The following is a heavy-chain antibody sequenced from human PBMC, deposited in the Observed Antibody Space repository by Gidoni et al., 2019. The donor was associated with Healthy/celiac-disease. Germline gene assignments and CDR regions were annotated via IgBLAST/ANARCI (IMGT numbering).Heavy chain of an antibody. J-gene: IGHJ4*02. CDR1: GGSFSGYY. D-gene: IGHD6-13*01. CDR2: INHSGST. V-gene: IGHV4-34*01. Sequence: QVQLQQWGAGLLKPSETLSLTCAVYGGSFSGYYWSWIRQPPGKGLEWIGEINHSGSTNYNPSLKSRVTISVDTSKNQFSLKLSSVTAADTAVYYCARGGIGLAAAGNDYWGQGTLVTVSS. CDR3: ARGGIGLAAAGNDY.